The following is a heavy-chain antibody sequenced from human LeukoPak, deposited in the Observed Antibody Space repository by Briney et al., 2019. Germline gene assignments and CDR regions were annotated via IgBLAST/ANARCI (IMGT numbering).Heavy chain of an antibody. CDR2: TSSDLNVK. CDR1: GFTFRNYV. V-gene: IGHV3-30-3*01. J-gene: IGHJ6*02. Sequence: QSGGSLRLSCAASGFTFRNYVIHWVRQAPGKGLEWVAVTSSDLNVKLYADSVKGRFTISGDNSRSTLYLQMNSLRAEDTAVYYCARDVEGGGSGPYYGMDVWGQGTTVTVSS. CDR3: ARDVEGGGSGPYYGMDV. D-gene: IGHD2-15*01.